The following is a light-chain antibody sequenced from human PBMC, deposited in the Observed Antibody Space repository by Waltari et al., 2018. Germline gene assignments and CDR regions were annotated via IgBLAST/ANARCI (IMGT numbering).Light chain of an antibody. CDR3: SLYMGSGVWV. J-gene: IGLJ3*02. V-gene: IGLV8-61*01. CDR2: KAN. Sequence: QTVVTQEPSLSVSPGGTVTLTCALSSGSVSTTSYATWYRQTPGQAPRTLLYKANTRSSGVPDRFSGSILGNKVALTITGAQAEDESDYYCSLYMGSGVWVFSGGTKLTVL. CDR1: SGSVSTTSY.